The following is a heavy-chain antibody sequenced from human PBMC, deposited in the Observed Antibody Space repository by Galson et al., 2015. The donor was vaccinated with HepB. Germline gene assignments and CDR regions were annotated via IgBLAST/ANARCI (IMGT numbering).Heavy chain of an antibody. D-gene: IGHD1-26*01. Sequence: SLRLSCAASGFTFSSYAMHWVRQAPGKGLEWVAVISYDGSNKYYADSVKGRFTISRDNSKNTLYLQMSSLRVEDTAVYYCANGGAIVGSNFDNWGQGTLVTVS. CDR3: ANGGAIVGSNFDN. V-gene: IGHV3-30-3*01. CDR2: ISYDGSNK. J-gene: IGHJ4*02. CDR1: GFTFSSYA.